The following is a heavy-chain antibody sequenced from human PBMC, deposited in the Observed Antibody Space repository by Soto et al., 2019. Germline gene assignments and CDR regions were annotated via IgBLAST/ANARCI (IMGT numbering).Heavy chain of an antibody. CDR1: GYTFTSYG. Sequence: QVHLVQSGAEVKKPGASVKVSCKASGYTFTSYGITWVRQAPGQVLEWMGWISAHNGNTDYAQKLQGRVIVTRDTSTSTAYMELRSLISDDTAVYYCARGRYGDYWGQGALVTVSS. CDR2: ISAHNGNT. V-gene: IGHV1-18*01. CDR3: ARGRYGDY. D-gene: IGHD1-1*01. J-gene: IGHJ4*02.